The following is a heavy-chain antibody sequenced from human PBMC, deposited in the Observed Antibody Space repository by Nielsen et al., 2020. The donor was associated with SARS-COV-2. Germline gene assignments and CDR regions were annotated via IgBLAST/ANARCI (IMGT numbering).Heavy chain of an antibody. D-gene: IGHD6-19*01. CDR1: GFSFNTHG. CDR2: ISGSSAYI. Sequence: GESLKISCTASGFSFNTHGMSWVRRAPGKGLEWVSSISGSSAYIYHADSVRGRFTTSRDNAIKSLYLQMNSLRAEDTAVYYCARDLGLVGYYYYGMDVWGQGTTVTVSS. J-gene: IGHJ6*02. CDR3: ARDLGLVGYYYYGMDV. V-gene: IGHV3-21*01.